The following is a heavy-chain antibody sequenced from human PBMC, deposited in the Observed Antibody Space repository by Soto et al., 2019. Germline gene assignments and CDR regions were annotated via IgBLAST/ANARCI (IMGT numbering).Heavy chain of an antibody. V-gene: IGHV1-2*04. CDR3: ARGYYYDSSGYSSRTQDAFDI. CDR2: INPNSGGT. D-gene: IGHD3-22*01. J-gene: IGHJ3*02. CDR1: GYTFTGYY. Sequence: ASVKVSCKASGYTFTGYYMHWVRQAPGQGLEWMGWINPNSGGTNYAQKFQGWVTMTRDTSISTAYMELSRLRSDDTAVYYCARGYYYDSSGYSSRTQDAFDIWGQGTMVTVSS.